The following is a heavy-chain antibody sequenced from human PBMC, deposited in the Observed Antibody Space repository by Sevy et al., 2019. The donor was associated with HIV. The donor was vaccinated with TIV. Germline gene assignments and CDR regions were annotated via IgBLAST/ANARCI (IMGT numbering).Heavy chain of an antibody. CDR2: ITPMFGTP. D-gene: IGHD3-10*01. V-gene: IGHV1-69*13. CDR3: AREIYQPGAFDI. CDR1: GGTFSRYA. J-gene: IGHJ3*02. Sequence: ASVKVSCKASGGTFSRYAISWVRQAPGQGLEWMGGITPMFGTPVYAQKFQGRVTITADESTNTVYMEMRSLSSDDTAVYCCAREIYQPGAFDIWGRGTMVTVSS.